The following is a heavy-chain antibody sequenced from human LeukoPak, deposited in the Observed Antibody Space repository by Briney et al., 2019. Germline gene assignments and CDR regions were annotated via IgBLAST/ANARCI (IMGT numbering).Heavy chain of an antibody. CDR2: ISAYNGNT. V-gene: IGHV1-18*01. CDR1: GYTFTSYG. J-gene: IGHJ4*02. CDR3: ARARGYSSGRYYFDY. Sequence: GASVKVSCKASGYTFTSYGISWVRQAPGQGLEWMGWISAYNGNTNYAQKLQGRVTMTTDTSTSTAYMELRSLRSDDAAVYYCARARGYSSGRYYFDYWGQGTLVTVSS. D-gene: IGHD6-19*01.